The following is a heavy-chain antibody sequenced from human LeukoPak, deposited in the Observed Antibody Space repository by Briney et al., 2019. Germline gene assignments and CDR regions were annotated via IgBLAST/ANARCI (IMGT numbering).Heavy chain of an antibody. J-gene: IGHJ4*02. V-gene: IGHV3-48*03. CDR2: ISSSGSTI. CDR3: AKWVPGLYDSSGYYSPYFDY. CDR1: GFTFDDYA. Sequence: PGGSLRLSCAASGFTFDDYAMHWVRQAPGKGLEWVSYISSSGSTIYYADSVKGRFTISRDNAKNSLYLQMNSLRAEDTAVYYCAKWVPGLYDSSGYYSPYFDYWGQGTLVTVSS. D-gene: IGHD3-22*01.